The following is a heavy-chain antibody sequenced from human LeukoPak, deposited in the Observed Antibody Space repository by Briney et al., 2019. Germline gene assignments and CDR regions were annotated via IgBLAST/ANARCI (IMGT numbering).Heavy chain of an antibody. J-gene: IGHJ4*02. CDR3: AIRKSGNAIDY. CDR1: GFTFSSYG. V-gene: IGHV3-30*03. D-gene: IGHD5-12*01. CDR2: ISYDGSNK. Sequence: GGSLRLSCAASGFTFSSYGMHWVRQAPGKGLEWVAVISYDGSNKYYADSVKGRFTISRDNSKNTLYLLMNSLRAEDTAVYYCAIRKSGNAIDYWGQGTLVTVSS.